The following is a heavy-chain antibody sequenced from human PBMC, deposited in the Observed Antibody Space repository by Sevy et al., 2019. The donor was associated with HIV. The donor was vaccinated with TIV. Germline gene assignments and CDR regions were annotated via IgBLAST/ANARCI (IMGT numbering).Heavy chain of an antibody. Sequence: GGSLRLSCAASGFTFSSYSMNWVRQALGKGLEWVSSISSSSSYIYYADSVKGRFTISRDNAKNSLYLQMNSLRAEDTAVYYCARVGITMIDYYYYYMDVWGKGTTVTVSS. V-gene: IGHV3-21*01. CDR2: ISSSSSYI. D-gene: IGHD3-22*01. CDR3: ARVGITMIDYYYYYMDV. J-gene: IGHJ6*03. CDR1: GFTFSSYS.